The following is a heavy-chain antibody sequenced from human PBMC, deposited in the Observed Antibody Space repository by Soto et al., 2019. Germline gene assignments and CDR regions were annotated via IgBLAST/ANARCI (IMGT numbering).Heavy chain of an antibody. D-gene: IGHD2-2*01. CDR1: GGTFISYV. CDR3: ARWPRVSRPTYGMDV. V-gene: IGHV1-69*01. CDR2: SIPMFNIT. Sequence: QVLLVQSGAQVKNPVSSVKVSCKASGGTFISYVYNWVRQAPGQGLGWMGGSIPMFNITNFAQKFQGRITITAHESTTTAYMELSSLRSEDTAVYYCARWPRVSRPTYGMDVWGQGTTVTVSS. J-gene: IGHJ6*02.